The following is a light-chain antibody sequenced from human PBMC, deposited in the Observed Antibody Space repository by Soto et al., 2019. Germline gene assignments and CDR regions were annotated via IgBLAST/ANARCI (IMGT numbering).Light chain of an antibody. J-gene: IGKJ1*01. Sequence: DIQMTQSPSTLSASVGDRVTITCRASQSICSWLAWYQQKPGKAPKLLIYGASSLESGVPSRFSGSGSGTEFTLTISSLQPDDFATYYCQQYNSYDMWSFGQGTKVEL. V-gene: IGKV1-5*01. CDR1: QSICSW. CDR2: GAS. CDR3: QQYNSYDMWS.